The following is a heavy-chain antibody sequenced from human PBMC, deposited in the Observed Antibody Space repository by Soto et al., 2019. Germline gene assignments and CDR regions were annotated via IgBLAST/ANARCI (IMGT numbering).Heavy chain of an antibody. CDR3: ARIPAIFGSCYYGMDV. CDR2: IDWDDDK. V-gene: IGHV2-70*01. CDR1: GFSLSTSGMC. Sequence: SGPTLVNPTQTLTLTCTFPGFSLSTSGMCVSWIRQPPGKALEWLALIDWDDDKYYSTSLKTRLTISKDTSKNQVVLTMTNMDPVDTATYYCARIPAIFGSCYYGMDVWGQGTTVTVSS. J-gene: IGHJ6*02. D-gene: IGHD3-3*01.